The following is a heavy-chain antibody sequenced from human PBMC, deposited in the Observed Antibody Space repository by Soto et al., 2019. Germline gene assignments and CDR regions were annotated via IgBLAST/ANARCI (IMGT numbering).Heavy chain of an antibody. Sequence: GGSLRLSCAASGFSFSSYGMEWVRLAPGKGLEWVAATTYDGGTKHYVDSVKGRFTISRDNSKNTLYLQMNSLRVEDTATYYCAGALENPYFYYGLNVWGQGTTVTVSS. V-gene: IGHV3-30*03. D-gene: IGHD1-1*01. CDR2: TTYDGGTK. J-gene: IGHJ6*02. CDR1: GFSFSSYG. CDR3: AGALENPYFYYGLNV.